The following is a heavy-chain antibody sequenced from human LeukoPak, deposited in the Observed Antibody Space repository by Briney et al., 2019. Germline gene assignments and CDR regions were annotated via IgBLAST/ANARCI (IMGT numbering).Heavy chain of an antibody. CDR3: ARAGKYQLLGDYYYYYYMDV. CDR2: IYTSGST. Sequence: PSETLSLTCTVSGGSISSGGYSWSWIRQPAGKGLEWIGRIYTSGSTNYNPSLKSRVTISVDTSKNQFSLKLSSVTAADTAVYYCARAGKYQLLGDYYYYYYMDVWGKGTTVTVSS. V-gene: IGHV4-61*02. D-gene: IGHD2-2*01. J-gene: IGHJ6*03. CDR1: GGSISSGGYS.